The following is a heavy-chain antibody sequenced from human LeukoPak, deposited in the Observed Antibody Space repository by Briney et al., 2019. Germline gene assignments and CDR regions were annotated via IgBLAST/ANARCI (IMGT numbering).Heavy chain of an antibody. Sequence: GGSLRLSCAASGFSFSSYWMHWVRQAPGKGPVWVSLISNDESTIIYADSVKGRFTISRDNSKNTLYLQMNSLRAEDTVVYYCASTMVRGVMVDAFDIWGQGTMVTVSS. CDR2: ISNDESTI. V-gene: IGHV3-74*01. J-gene: IGHJ3*02. D-gene: IGHD3-10*01. CDR1: GFSFSSYW. CDR3: ASTMVRGVMVDAFDI.